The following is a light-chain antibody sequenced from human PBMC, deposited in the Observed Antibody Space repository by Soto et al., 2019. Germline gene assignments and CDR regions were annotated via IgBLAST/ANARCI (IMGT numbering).Light chain of an antibody. CDR2: SNN. CDR3: AAWDDSLNGYV. J-gene: IGLJ1*01. CDR1: SSNIGSNT. Sequence: QSVLTQPPSASGTPGQRVTISCSGSSSNIGSNTVNWYQQLPGTAPKLLIYSNNQRPSGVPDRSSGSKSGTSASLAISGLQSEDEDDYYCAAWDDSLNGYVFGTGTKVTVL. V-gene: IGLV1-44*01.